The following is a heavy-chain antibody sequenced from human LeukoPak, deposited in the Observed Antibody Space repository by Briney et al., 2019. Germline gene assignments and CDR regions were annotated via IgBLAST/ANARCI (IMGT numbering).Heavy chain of an antibody. D-gene: IGHD6-6*01. CDR3: ARVGGIAARRVFDY. CDR1: GGSFSGYY. CDR2: INHSGST. Sequence: SDTLSLTCAVYGGSFSGYYWSWIRQPPGKGLEWIGEINHSGSTNYNPSLKSRVTISVDTSKNQFSLKLSSVTAADTSVYYCARVGGIAARRVFDYWGQGTLVTVSS. V-gene: IGHV4-34*01. J-gene: IGHJ4*02.